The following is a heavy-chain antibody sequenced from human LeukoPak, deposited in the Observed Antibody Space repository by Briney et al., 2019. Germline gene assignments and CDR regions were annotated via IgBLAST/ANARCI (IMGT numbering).Heavy chain of an antibody. CDR2: ISAYNGNT. CDR3: AREGRPYDILTWGYYGMDV. V-gene: IGHV1-18*01. D-gene: IGHD3-9*01. J-gene: IGHJ6*02. CDR1: GYTFTSYG. Sequence: ASVKVSCKASGYTFTSYGISWVRQAPGHGLEWMGWISAYNGNTNYAQKLQGRVTMTTDTSTSTAYMELRSLRSDDTAVYYCAREGRPYDILTWGYYGMDVWGQGTTVTVSS.